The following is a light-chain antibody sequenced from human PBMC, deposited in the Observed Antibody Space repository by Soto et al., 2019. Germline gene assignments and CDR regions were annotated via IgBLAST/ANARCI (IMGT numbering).Light chain of an antibody. CDR1: QSVGTS. J-gene: IGKJ5*01. CDR2: DAS. V-gene: IGKV3D-15*01. Sequence: EIVMTQSPATLSVSPGQRVTLSCRASQSVGTSIAWYQQKPGQAPRLLIYDASNRATGIPARFSGSGSGTEFTLTISSLQSEDFAVYYCQHRSIWPVSFGQGTRLEIK. CDR3: QHRSIWPVS.